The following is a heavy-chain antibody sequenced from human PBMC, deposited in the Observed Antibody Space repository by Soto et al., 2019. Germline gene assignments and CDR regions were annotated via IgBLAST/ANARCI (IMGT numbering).Heavy chain of an antibody. V-gene: IGHV3-7*01. CDR2: IKQDGSEK. CDR1: GFTFSSYW. D-gene: IGHD3-3*01. Sequence: EVQLVESGGGLVQPGGSLRLSCAASGFTFSSYWMSWVRQAPGKGLEWVANIKQDGSEKYYVDSVKGRFTISRDNAKNSLYLQMNSLRAEDTAVYYGARVYDFWSGYLAEYYFDYWGQGTLVTVSS. J-gene: IGHJ4*02. CDR3: ARVYDFWSGYLAEYYFDY.